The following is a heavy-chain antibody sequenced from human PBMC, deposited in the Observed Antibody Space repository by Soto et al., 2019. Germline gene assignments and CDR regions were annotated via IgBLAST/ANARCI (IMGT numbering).Heavy chain of an antibody. CDR1: GYTFTSYD. D-gene: IGHD3-10*01. CDR2: MSPISGNT. CDR3: ARVVASSMVRAENWFDP. Sequence: ASVKVSCKSSGYTFTSYDINWVRHATGQGLEWMGWMSPISGNTGYAQKFQGRVTMTRNTSISTAYMELSSLRSEDTAVYYCARVVASSMVRAENWFDPWGQGALVTVSS. V-gene: IGHV1-8*01. J-gene: IGHJ5*02.